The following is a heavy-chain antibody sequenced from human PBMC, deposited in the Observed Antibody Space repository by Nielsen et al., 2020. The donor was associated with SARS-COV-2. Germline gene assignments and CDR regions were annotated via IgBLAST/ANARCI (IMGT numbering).Heavy chain of an antibody. CDR3: VRGGKSSWYRAFDI. D-gene: IGHD2-2*01. J-gene: IGHJ3*02. V-gene: IGHV3-30*04. Sequence: GGSLRLSCAASGFTFSNYAMHWVRQAPGTGLEWVAGISDDGRNKDYAESVKGRLTISRDNSRDTVYLQMNNLRPEDTAVYYCVRGGKSSWYRAFDIWGQGTMVSVSS. CDR2: ISDDGRNK. CDR1: GFTFSNYA.